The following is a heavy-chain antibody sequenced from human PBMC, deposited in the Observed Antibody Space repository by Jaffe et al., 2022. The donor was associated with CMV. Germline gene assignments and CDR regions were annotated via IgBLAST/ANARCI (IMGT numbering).Heavy chain of an antibody. CDR3: AGNGHYNSGSILAF. V-gene: IGHV4-59*01. J-gene: IGHJ4*02. CDR2: IYNSGST. Sequence: QVQLQESGPGLVKPAETLSLTCSISGASINDYYWSWIRQPPGKGLEWIGYIYNSGSTKFNPSLKSRVTISVDTAKNQFSLALTSVTAADTAVYYCAGNGHYNSGSILAFWGQGTLVTVPP. CDR1: GASINDYY. D-gene: IGHD6-19*01.